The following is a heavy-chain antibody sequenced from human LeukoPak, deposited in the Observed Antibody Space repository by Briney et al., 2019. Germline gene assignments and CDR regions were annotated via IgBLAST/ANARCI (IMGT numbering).Heavy chain of an antibody. CDR1: GGSFSGYY. CDR2: INHSGST. Sequence: SETLSLTCAVYGGSFSGYYWSWIRQPPGKGLEWTGEINHSGSTNYNPSLKSRVTISVDTSKNQFSLKLSSVTAADTAVYYCARGVGPTFWGQGTLVTVSS. D-gene: IGHD3-16*01. J-gene: IGHJ4*02. CDR3: ARGVGPTF. V-gene: IGHV4-34*01.